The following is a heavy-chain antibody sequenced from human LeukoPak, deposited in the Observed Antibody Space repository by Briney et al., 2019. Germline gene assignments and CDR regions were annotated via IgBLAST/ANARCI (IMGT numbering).Heavy chain of an antibody. V-gene: IGHV4-34*01. J-gene: IGHJ4*02. CDR3: ARGPYGGNAASYFDY. Sequence: KPSEALSLTCAVYGGSFSGYYWRWIRQPPGKGLEWIGEINHSGSTNYNPSLKSRVTISVDTSKNQFSLKLSSVTAADTAVYYCARGPYGGNAASYFDYWGQGTLVTVSS. CDR2: INHSGST. CDR1: GGSFSGYY. D-gene: IGHD4-23*01.